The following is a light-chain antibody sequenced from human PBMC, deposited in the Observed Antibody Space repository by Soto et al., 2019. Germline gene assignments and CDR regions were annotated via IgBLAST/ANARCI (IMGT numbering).Light chain of an antibody. CDR2: NNN. V-gene: IGLV1-44*01. J-gene: IGLJ1*01. CDR3: AAWDDSLTGPV. CDR1: SSNIGGNS. Sequence: QSVLTQPPSVSAAPGQKVTISCSGSSSNIGGNSVSWYQHLPGTAPKLLIYNNNQRPSGVPDRFSGSKSGTSASLAISGPQSEDEADYYCAAWDDSLTGPVFGTGTKVTVL.